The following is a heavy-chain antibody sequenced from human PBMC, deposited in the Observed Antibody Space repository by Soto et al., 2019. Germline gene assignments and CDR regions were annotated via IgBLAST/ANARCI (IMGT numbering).Heavy chain of an antibody. J-gene: IGHJ4*02. CDR1: GGPFSRGGYY. CDR3: ARGEMAFDY. CDR2: IFYTGST. D-gene: IGHD1-26*01. Sequence: SETLSLTCTVSGGPFSRGGYYWSWIRQHPGKGLECIGYIFYTGSTNYNPSLKSRVTISVDKSKNQFSLKLSSVTAADTAVYYCARGEMAFDYWGQGTLVTVSS. V-gene: IGHV4-31*03.